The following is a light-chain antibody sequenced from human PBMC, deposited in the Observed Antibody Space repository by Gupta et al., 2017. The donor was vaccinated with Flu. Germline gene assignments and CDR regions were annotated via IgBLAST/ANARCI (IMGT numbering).Light chain of an antibody. V-gene: IGKV2-30*01. CDR2: KVS. Sequence: DVVMTQSPLSLPVTLGQPASISCRSSQSLVYSDGNTYLNWFKQRPGQAPRRLIYKVSNRDSGVPDRFSGSGYGTDFTLKTSSGEAEHVGVYYFRQITQWPQSSFGQGTKLEIK. CDR1: QSLVYSDGNTY. J-gene: IGKJ2*04. CDR3: RQITQWPQSS.